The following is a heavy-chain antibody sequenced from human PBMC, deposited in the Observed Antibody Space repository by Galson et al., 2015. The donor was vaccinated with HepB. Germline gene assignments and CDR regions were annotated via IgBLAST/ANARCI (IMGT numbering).Heavy chain of an antibody. V-gene: IGHV3-11*06. D-gene: IGHD3-22*01. J-gene: IGHJ4*02. Sequence: SLRLSCAASGLTFSDYYMSWIRQAPGKGLEWVSYISSGSSYTNYADSVKGRFTISRDNAKNSLYLQMNSLRAEDTAVYYCASGYYYDSSGYYGFDYGFDYWGQGTLVTVSS. CDR2: ISSGSSYT. CDR1: GLTFSDYY. CDR3: ASGYYYDSSGYYGFDYGFDY.